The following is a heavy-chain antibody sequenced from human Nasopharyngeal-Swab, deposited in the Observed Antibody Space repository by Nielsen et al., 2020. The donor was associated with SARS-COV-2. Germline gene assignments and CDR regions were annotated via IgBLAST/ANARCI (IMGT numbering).Heavy chain of an antibody. Sequence: SVKVSCKASGDSFTRYVMSWVRQAPGQGLEWMGRIIPILAKPNYAQKFEGRVAITSDTSTNTAYLELSSLRAEDTALYYCARGRIVVVPATMENIWFDSGGQGTLVTVSS. CDR3: ARGRIVVVPATMENIWFDS. J-gene: IGHJ5*01. V-gene: IGHV1-69*04. CDR2: IIPILAKP. D-gene: IGHD2-2*01. CDR1: GDSFTRYV.